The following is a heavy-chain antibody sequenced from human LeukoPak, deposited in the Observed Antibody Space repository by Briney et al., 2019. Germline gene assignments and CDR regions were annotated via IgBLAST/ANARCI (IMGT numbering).Heavy chain of an antibody. CDR3: ARDTVLDFYYSYVDV. V-gene: IGHV3-21*04. Sequence: GGSLRLSCAASGFTFSTYSMNWVRQAPGKGLEWVASISESSTYIYSADSIKGRFTISRDNAKNSLYLQMNSLRAEDTALYYCARDTVLDFYYSYVDVWGKGTTVTVSS. CDR2: ISESSTYI. J-gene: IGHJ6*03. D-gene: IGHD3-3*02. CDR1: GFTFSTYS.